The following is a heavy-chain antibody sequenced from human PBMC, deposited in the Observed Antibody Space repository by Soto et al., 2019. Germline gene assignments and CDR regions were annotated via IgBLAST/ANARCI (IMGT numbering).Heavy chain of an antibody. Sequence: EVQLLESGGGLVQPGGSLGLPCAASGFTFNAYARTWVRKAPGKGREWVSAIGGSGGNRYYADSVRGRFTISRDNSKDTVDLQMNSLRVEDTAVYYCARVASDYINSVDNWGQGILVTVSS. CDR1: GFTFNAYA. J-gene: IGHJ4*02. CDR3: ARVASDYINSVDN. V-gene: IGHV3-23*01. D-gene: IGHD4-4*01. CDR2: IGGSGGNR.